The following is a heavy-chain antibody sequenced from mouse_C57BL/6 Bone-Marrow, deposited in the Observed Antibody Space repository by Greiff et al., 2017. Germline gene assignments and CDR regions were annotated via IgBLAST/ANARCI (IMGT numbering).Heavy chain of an antibody. V-gene: IGHV14-4*01. J-gene: IGHJ4*01. CDR1: GFNIKDDY. D-gene: IGHD3-2*02. CDR3: STGGASSLGYARDY. Sequence: VQLQQSGAELVRPGASVKLSCTASGFNIKDDYMHWVKQRPEQGLEWIGWIDPENGDTEYASKFQGKATITADTSSNTAYLQLSSLTSEDTAGYYCSTGGASSLGYARDYWDQGNAVTV. CDR2: IDPENGDT.